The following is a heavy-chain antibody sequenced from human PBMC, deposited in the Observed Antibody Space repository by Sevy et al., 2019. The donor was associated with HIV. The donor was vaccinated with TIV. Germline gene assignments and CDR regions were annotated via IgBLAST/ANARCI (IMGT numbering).Heavy chain of an antibody. Sequence: GGSLRLSCAASGFTFSSYAMHWVRQAPGKGLEWVAAISYDGSNKYYADSVKGRFTISRDNSRNTLYLQMNSLRAEDNAVDYCARDLGGSDYYYYYGMDVWGQGTTVTVSS. CDR3: ARDLGGSDYYYYYGMDV. CDR2: ISYDGSNK. V-gene: IGHV3-30-3*01. D-gene: IGHD1-26*01. J-gene: IGHJ6*02. CDR1: GFTFSSYA.